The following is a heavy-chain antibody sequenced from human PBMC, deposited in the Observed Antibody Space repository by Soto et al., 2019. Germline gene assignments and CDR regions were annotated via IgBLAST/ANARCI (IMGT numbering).Heavy chain of an antibody. CDR3: ARGRYGDY. V-gene: IGHV1-18*01. Sequence: QVHLVQSGAEVKKPGASVKVSCKGSGYDFTTYGITWVRQAPGQGLEWMAWISAHNGNTDYAQKLQGRVTVTRDTSTSTAYMELRSLRSDDTSMYYCARGRYGDYGAEGALVTVSS. CDR2: ISAHNGNT. J-gene: IGHJ4*01. D-gene: IGHD1-1*01. CDR1: GYDFTTYG.